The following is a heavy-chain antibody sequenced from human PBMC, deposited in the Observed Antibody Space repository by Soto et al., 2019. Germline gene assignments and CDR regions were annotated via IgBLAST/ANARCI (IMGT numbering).Heavy chain of an antibody. CDR2: IYHTGTA. CDR3: ARQPDDGDYGYYFEY. V-gene: IGHV4-59*01. CDR1: GGSISPYY. Sequence: QVQLLGSGPGLVNPSQTLSLSCSVSGGSISPYYWSWLRQSPGKGLEWLGYIYHTGTADYNPSLENRVTLSVDTSTNRFSLELTSVTAADTAVYYCARQPDDGDYGYYFEYWGPGILVSVSS. J-gene: IGHJ4*02. D-gene: IGHD4-17*01.